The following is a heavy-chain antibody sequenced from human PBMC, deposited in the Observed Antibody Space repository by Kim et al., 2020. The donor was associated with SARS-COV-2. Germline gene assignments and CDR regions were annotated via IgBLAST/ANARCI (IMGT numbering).Heavy chain of an antibody. J-gene: IGHJ3*01. V-gene: IGHV4-34*01. Sequence: SETLSLTCAVSGGSISGYYWSWICNRPRKGQEWVGEINISGTTKSNPSLKIRSTITMYVAKNKFPLNLRSVSAADPAADFCSRSIYVGRSIVW. CDR3: SRSIYVGRSIV. CDR2: INISGTT. D-gene: IGHD3-16*01. CDR1: GGSISGYY.